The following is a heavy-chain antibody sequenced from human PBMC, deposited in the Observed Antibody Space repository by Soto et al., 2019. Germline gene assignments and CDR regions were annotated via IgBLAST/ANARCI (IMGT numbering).Heavy chain of an antibody. D-gene: IGHD4-17*01. CDR2: IYYSGST. CDR3: ATATVTSHYYYGMDV. J-gene: IGHJ6*02. V-gene: IGHV4-31*03. CDR1: GGSISSGGYY. Sequence: LSETLSLTCTVSGGSISSGGYYWSWIRQHPGKGLEWIGYIYYSGSTYYNPSLKSRVTISVDTSKNQFSLKLSSVTAADTAVYYCATATVTSHYYYGMDVWGQGTTVTVSS.